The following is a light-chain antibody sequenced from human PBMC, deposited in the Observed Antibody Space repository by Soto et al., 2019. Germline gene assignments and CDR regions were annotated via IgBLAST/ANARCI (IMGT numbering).Light chain of an antibody. CDR3: AAWDDSLSSHV. Sequence: QSVLTQPLSASATPGQRVTISCSGSSSNIGSNYVYWYQQFPGTAPKLLVHRNNQRPSGVPDRFSGSKSGTSASLAISGLRSEDEADYYCAAWDDSLSSHVFGTGTKVTV. CDR2: RNN. CDR1: SSNIGSNY. J-gene: IGLJ1*01. V-gene: IGLV1-47*01.